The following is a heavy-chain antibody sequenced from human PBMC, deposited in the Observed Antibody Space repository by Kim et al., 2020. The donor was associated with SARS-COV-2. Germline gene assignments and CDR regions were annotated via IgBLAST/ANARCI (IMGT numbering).Heavy chain of an antibody. Sequence: ASVKVSCKASGYTFTSYGISWVRQAPGQGLEWMGWISAYNGNTNYAQKLQGRVTMTTDTSTSTAYMELRSLRSDDTAVYYCARGRPYYYDSSGYYTGNYFDYWGQGTLVTVSS. J-gene: IGHJ4*02. CDR1: GYTFTSYG. CDR2: ISAYNGNT. CDR3: ARGRPYYYDSSGYYTGNYFDY. V-gene: IGHV1-18*04. D-gene: IGHD3-22*01.